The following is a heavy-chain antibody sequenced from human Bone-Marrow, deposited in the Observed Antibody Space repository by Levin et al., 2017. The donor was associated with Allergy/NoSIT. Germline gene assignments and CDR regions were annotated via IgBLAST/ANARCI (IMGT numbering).Heavy chain of an antibody. CDR3: ARTYAPVVPAADYDYYGMDV. CDR1: GFSLSNARMG. V-gene: IGHV2-26*01. CDR2: IFSNDEK. J-gene: IGHJ6*02. Sequence: SGPTLVKPTETLTLTCTVSGFSLSNARMGVSWIRQPPGKALEWLAHIFSNDEKSYSTSLKSRLTISKDTSKSQVVLTMTNMDPVDTATYYCARTYAPVVPAADYDYYGMDVWGQGTTVTVSS. D-gene: IGHD2-2*01.